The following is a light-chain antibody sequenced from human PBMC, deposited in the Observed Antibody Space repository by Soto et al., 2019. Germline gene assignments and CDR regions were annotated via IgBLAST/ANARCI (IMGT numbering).Light chain of an antibody. CDR1: QSVSSSY. Sequence: EIVLTQSPGTLSLYPGERATLSCRASQSVSSSYLAWYQQNPGQAPRLLIYDTSSRATGIPDRSSGSGSGTDFTLVISRVEPEELAVYYCQQCGSSSSFGQGTTVEL. CDR2: DTS. V-gene: IGKV3-20*01. J-gene: IGKJ1*01. CDR3: QQCGSSSS.